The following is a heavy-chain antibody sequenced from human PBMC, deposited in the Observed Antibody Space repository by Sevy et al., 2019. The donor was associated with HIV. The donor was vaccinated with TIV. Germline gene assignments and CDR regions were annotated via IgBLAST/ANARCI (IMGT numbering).Heavy chain of an antibody. J-gene: IGHJ4*02. D-gene: IGHD4-17*01. Sequence: GGSLRLSCAASGFTFSSFWMTWVRQAPGKGLEWVANINQDGSEIHYVDSVKGRFSISRDNAKNSLNLQMNSLRAEDTAVYYCARDVSSPYGDYEGYYFDYWGQGNLVTVSS. CDR2: INQDGSEI. CDR1: GFTFSSFW. CDR3: ARDVSSPYGDYEGYYFDY. V-gene: IGHV3-7*01.